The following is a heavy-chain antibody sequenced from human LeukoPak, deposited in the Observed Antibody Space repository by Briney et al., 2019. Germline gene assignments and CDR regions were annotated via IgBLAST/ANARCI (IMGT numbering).Heavy chain of an antibody. CDR1: GGSISSYY. J-gene: IGHJ4*02. Sequence: PSETLSLTCTVSGGSISSYYWSWIRQPAGKGLEWIGRIYTSGSTNYNPSLKSRVTMSVDTSKNQFSLKLSSVTAADTAVYYCARGGDIVVVPAAAPVDYWGQGTLVTVSS. V-gene: IGHV4-4*07. D-gene: IGHD2-2*01. CDR2: IYTSGST. CDR3: ARGGDIVVVPAAAPVDY.